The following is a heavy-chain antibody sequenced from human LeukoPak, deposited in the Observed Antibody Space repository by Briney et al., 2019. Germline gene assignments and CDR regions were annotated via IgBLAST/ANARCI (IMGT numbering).Heavy chain of an antibody. V-gene: IGHV4-61*01. J-gene: IGHJ4*02. CDR2: IYYSGTT. CDR1: GGSVSSGSYY. Sequence: SETLSLTCTVSGGSVSSGSYYWSWIRQPPGKGLEWIGYIYYSGTTNYNPSLKSRVTISVDTSKNQFSLKLSSVTAADTAVYYCARVPNHYDSSGLDYWGQGTLVTVSS. CDR3: ARVPNHYDSSGLDY. D-gene: IGHD3-22*01.